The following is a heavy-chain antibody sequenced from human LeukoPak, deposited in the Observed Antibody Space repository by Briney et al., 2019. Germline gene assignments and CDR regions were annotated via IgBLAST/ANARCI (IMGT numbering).Heavy chain of an antibody. V-gene: IGHV3-23*01. D-gene: IGHD4-17*01. CDR2: ISGSGGST. Sequence: GGSLRLSCAASGFTFINYAMSWVRQAPGKGLEWVSGISGSGGSTYYADSVKGRFTISRDNSKNTLYLQMNSLRAEDTAVYFCARDYSDNVFDYWGQGTLVTVSS. J-gene: IGHJ4*02. CDR1: GFTFINYA. CDR3: ARDYSDNVFDY.